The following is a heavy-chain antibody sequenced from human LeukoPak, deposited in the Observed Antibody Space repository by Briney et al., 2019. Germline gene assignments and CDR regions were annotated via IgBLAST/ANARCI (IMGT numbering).Heavy chain of an antibody. V-gene: IGHV3-23*01. D-gene: IGHD1-26*01. CDR1: GITFSNYH. CDR2: ISGSGAET. J-gene: IGHJ3*02. Sequence: GGSLRLSCTASGITFSNYHMTWVRQAPGKGLEWVSSISGSGAETHYTDSVKGRFTISRDNSKNTLYLQMNSLRAEDTAEYYCAKSLLTTASGTGRAFDIWGQGTMVTVSS. CDR3: AKSLLTTASGTGRAFDI.